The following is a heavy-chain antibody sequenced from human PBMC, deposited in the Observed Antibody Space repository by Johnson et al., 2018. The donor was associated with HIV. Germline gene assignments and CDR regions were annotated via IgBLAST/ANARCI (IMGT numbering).Heavy chain of an antibody. V-gene: IGHV3-30*04. CDR2: ISYDGSNK. CDR3: ERPHGVGSVDAFDI. CDR1: GFTLSSYA. J-gene: IGHJ3*02. D-gene: IGHD2-15*01. Sequence: QVQLVESGGGVVQPGRSLRLSCAASGFTLSSYAMHWVRQAPGKGLEWVAVISYDGSNKYYADSVKGRFTISRDNSKNTLYLQMNSLRAEDTAVYYYERPHGVGSVDAFDIWGQGTMVTVSS.